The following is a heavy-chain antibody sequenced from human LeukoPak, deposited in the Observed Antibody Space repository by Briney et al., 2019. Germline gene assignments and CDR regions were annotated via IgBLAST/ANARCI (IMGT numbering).Heavy chain of an antibody. D-gene: IGHD1-14*01. V-gene: IGHV4-39*01. J-gene: IGHJ4*02. CDR3: ARVVGTTYGTIDF. Sequence: SETLSLTCTVSSGSISSGGYYWGWIRQPPGKGLEWIGSISSSGSAHYNPSLKSRVTMSVDTSKDQFSLKLTSVTAADTAVYYCARVVGTTYGTIDFWGQGSQVTVSS. CDR2: ISSSGSA. CDR1: SGSISSGGYY.